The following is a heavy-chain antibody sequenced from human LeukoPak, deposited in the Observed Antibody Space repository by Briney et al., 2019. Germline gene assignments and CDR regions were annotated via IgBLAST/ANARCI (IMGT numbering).Heavy chain of an antibody. CDR1: GFTFSSYA. V-gene: IGHV3-23*01. J-gene: IGHJ4*02. D-gene: IGHD3-10*01. CDR2: ISGSGGST. Sequence: PGGSLRLSCAASGFTFSSYAMSWVRQAPGKGLEWVSAISGSGGSTYYADSVKGRFTISRDNSKNTLYPQMNSLRAEDTAVYYCATGPFGELLFSYFDYWGQGTLVTVSS. CDR3: ATGPFGELLFSYFDY.